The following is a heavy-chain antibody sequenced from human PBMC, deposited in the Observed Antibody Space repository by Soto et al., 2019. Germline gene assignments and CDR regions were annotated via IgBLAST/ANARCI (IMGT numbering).Heavy chain of an antibody. CDR2: LGFDGGGR. CDR3: ERENVGPDYAMDL. D-gene: IGHD1-26*01. Sequence: GGSLRLSCAASGFSFSSYGMHWVRQTPGKGLEWVAVLGFDGGGRYYADSVKGRFTISRDNSKNRLDLQMDSLRVEDTAMYFCERENVGPDYAMDLWGQGTTVTVSS. CDR1: GFSFSSYG. V-gene: IGHV3-33*01. J-gene: IGHJ6*02.